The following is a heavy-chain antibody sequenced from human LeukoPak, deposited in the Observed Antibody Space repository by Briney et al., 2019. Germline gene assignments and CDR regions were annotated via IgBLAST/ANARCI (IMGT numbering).Heavy chain of an antibody. CDR3: ARDGGTAGEFDY. V-gene: IGHV3-7*05. Sequence: GGSLRLSCAASGFTLSSYWMTWVRQAPGKGLEWVANIRQDGSEKYYVDSVKGRFTISRDNAKNSLYLQMNSLRAGDTAVYYCARDGGTAGEFDYWGQGTLVTVSS. CDR1: GFTLSSYW. D-gene: IGHD2-15*01. J-gene: IGHJ4*02. CDR2: IRQDGSEK.